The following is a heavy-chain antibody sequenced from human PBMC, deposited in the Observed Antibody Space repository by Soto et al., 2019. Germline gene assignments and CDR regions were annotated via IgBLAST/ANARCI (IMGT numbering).Heavy chain of an antibody. D-gene: IGHD6-19*01. V-gene: IGHV2-5*01. CDR2: IYWNDEK. CDR3: AHRLRWLANFDY. J-gene: IGHJ4*02. CDR1: GFSLTTGGVG. Sequence: QITLKESGPTLVKPTQTLTLTCTFSGFSLTTGGVGVGWIRQPPGKALEWLALIYWNDEKRYSPSLNSRLTITKDTSKNQVVLTMTNMDPVDTATYHCAHRLRWLANFDYWGQGTLVTVSS.